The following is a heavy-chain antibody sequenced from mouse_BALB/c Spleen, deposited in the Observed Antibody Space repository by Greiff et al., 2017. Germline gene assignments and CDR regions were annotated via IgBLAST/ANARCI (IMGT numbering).Heavy chain of an antibody. CDR3: ARSYGSSFAWFAY. CDR2: ISDGGSYT. Sequence: EVKLMESGGGLVKPGGSLKLSCAASGFTFSDYYMYWVRQTPEKRLEWVATISDGGSYTYYPDSVKGRFTISRDNAKNNLYLQMSSLKSEDTAMYYCARSYGSSFAWFAYWGQGTLVTVSA. J-gene: IGHJ3*01. V-gene: IGHV5-4*02. CDR1: GFTFSDYY. D-gene: IGHD1-1*01.